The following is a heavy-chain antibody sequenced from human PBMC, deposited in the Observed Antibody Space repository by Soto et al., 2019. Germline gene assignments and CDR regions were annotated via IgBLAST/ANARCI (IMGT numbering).Heavy chain of an antibody. CDR3: AREYYDSSGYFDY. Sequence: QVQLQESGPGLVKPSETLYLTCTVSGGSISSYYWSWIRQPPGKGLEWIGYIYYSGSNNYNPSLKIRVTISVDKSKNQFPLKLSSVTAADTAVDYCAREYYDSSGYFDYWGQGTLVTVSS. J-gene: IGHJ4*02. CDR1: GGSISSYY. CDR2: IYYSGSN. V-gene: IGHV4-59*01. D-gene: IGHD3-22*01.